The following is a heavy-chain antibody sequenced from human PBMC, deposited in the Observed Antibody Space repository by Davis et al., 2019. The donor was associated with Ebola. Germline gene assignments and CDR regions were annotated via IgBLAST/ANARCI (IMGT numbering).Heavy chain of an antibody. J-gene: IGHJ4*02. CDR3: ARDRDSSGRYFDY. D-gene: IGHD3-22*01. Sequence: SETLSLTCAVYGGSFSGYYWSWIRQPPGKGLEWIGNIYYSGSTNYNPSLKSRLTMSIDPSKKQFYLKLSSVTAADTAVYYCARDRDSSGRYFDYWGQGALVTVSS. CDR2: IYYSGST. CDR1: GGSFSGYY. V-gene: IGHV4-59*01.